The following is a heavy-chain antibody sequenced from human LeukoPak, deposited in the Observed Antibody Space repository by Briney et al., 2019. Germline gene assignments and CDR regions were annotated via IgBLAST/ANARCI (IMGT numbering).Heavy chain of an antibody. D-gene: IGHD3-10*01. Sequence: PGGSLRLSCAASGFTFSSYSMNWVRQAPGKGLEWVSYISSSSSTIYYADSVKGRFTISRDNAKNSLYLQMNSLRDEDTAVYYCARDFRGRTYYYGSGTNYGMDVWGQGTTVTVSS. CDR1: GFTFSSYS. CDR2: ISSSSSTI. V-gene: IGHV3-48*02. CDR3: ARDFRGRTYYYGSGTNYGMDV. J-gene: IGHJ6*02.